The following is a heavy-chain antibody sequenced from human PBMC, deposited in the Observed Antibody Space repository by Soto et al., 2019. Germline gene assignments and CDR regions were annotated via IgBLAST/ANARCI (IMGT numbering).Heavy chain of an antibody. CDR2: IGTAGDT. D-gene: IGHD2-15*01. Sequence: GGSLRLSCAASGFTFSSYDMHWVRQATGKGLEWVSAIGTAGDTYYPGSVKGRFTISRENAKNSLYLQMNSLRAGDTAVYYCARDDDGFGGFDIWGQGTMVTVSS. J-gene: IGHJ3*02. V-gene: IGHV3-13*01. CDR1: GFTFSSYD. CDR3: ARDDDGFGGFDI.